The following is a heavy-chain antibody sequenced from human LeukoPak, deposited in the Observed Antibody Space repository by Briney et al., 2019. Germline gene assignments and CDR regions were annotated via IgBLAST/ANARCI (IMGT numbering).Heavy chain of an antibody. CDR1: GFTFSSYG. CDR3: ARGLRKYYYDSSGYYSRGGYFDY. V-gene: IGHV3-33*01. D-gene: IGHD3-22*01. J-gene: IGHJ4*02. Sequence: GGSLRLSCAASGFTFSSYGMYWVRQAPGKGLEWVAVIWYDGSNKYYADSVKGRFTISRDNSKNTLYLQMNSLRAEDTAVHYCARGLRKYYYDSSGYYSRGGYFDYWGQGTLVTVSS. CDR2: IWYDGSNK.